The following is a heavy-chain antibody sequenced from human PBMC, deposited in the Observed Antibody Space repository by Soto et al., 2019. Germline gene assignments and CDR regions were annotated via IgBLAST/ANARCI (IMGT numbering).Heavy chain of an antibody. CDR3: ARNLGFLEWLLYREGGGDAFDI. D-gene: IGHD3-3*01. CDR1: GGSISSYY. CDR2: IYYSGST. J-gene: IGHJ3*02. V-gene: IGHV4-59*01. Sequence: KASETLSLTCTVSGGSISSYYWSWIRQPPGKGLEWIGYIYYSGSTNYNPSLKSRVTISVDTSKNQFSLKLSSVTAADTAVYYCARNLGFLEWLLYREGGGDAFDIWGQGTMVTVSS.